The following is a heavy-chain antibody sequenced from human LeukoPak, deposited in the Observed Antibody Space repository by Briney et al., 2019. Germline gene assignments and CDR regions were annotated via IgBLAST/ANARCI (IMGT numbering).Heavy chain of an antibody. J-gene: IGHJ4*02. Sequence: KPSETLSLTCTVSGGSISSGDYYWSWIRQPTGKGLEWIGYIYYSGSTYYNPSLKSRVTISVDTSKNQFSLKLSSVTAADTAVYYCASSTFGGVFAPSYFDYWGQGTLVTVSS. V-gene: IGHV4-30-4*01. CDR3: ASSTFGGVFAPSYFDY. CDR1: GGSISSGDYY. D-gene: IGHD3-16*02. CDR2: IYYSGST.